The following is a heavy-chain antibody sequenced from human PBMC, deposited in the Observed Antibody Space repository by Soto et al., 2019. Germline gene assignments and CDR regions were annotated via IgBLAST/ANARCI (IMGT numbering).Heavy chain of an antibody. V-gene: IGHV3-23*01. CDR2: ITGTSVRT. CDR1: GFTFSTYA. D-gene: IGHD1-26*01. CDR3: VKLRGGLGVGANTGMDFYS. J-gene: IGHJ4*02. Sequence: EVQLLESGGGVVQPGGSLRLSCAASGFTFSTYAMSWVRQAPGKGLEWVSGITGTSVRTYYADSVQGLFTISTDNFKNSLFLQTHSLRAGDSALYFCVKLRGGLGVGANTGMDFYSWGQGTLVTVSS.